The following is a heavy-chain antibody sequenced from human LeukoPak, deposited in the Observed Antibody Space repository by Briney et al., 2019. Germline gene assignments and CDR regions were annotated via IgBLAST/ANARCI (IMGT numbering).Heavy chain of an antibody. J-gene: IGHJ6*02. CDR1: GFTFSSYA. Sequence: PGGSLRLSCAASGFTFSSYAMHWVRQAPGKGLEWVAVISYDGSKKYYADTVKGRVTISRDNSKNTLYLQMNSLRAEDTAVYYCARERAATSGMDVWGQGITVTVSS. V-gene: IGHV3-30-3*01. CDR3: ARERAATSGMDV. D-gene: IGHD5-12*01. CDR2: ISYDGSKK.